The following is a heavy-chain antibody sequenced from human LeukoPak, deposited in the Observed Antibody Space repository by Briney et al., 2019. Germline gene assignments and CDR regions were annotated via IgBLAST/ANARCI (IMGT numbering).Heavy chain of an antibody. V-gene: IGHV1-2*02. Sequence: VAPVKVSCKASGYTFTGYYMHWVRQAPGQGLEWMGWINPNSGGTNYAQKFQGRVTMTRDTSISTAYMELSRLRSDDTAVYYCARERYCSGGSCYGDYYYYGMDVWGQGTTVTVSS. J-gene: IGHJ6*02. CDR2: INPNSGGT. D-gene: IGHD2-15*01. CDR1: GYTFTGYY. CDR3: ARERYCSGGSCYGDYYYYGMDV.